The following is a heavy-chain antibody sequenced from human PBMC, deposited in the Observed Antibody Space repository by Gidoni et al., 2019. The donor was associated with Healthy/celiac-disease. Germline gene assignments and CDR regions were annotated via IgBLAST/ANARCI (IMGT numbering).Heavy chain of an antibody. Sequence: QVPLNESLPAPVKPTQTLTLTCTLSGLSLITSGMRVSWIRQPPGKALEWLARIDWDDDKFYSTSLKTRLTISKDTSKNQVVLTMTNMDPVDTATYYCARMGSGYDTANFDYWGQGTLVTVSS. CDR3: ARMGSGYDTANFDY. CDR1: GLSLITSGMR. CDR2: IDWDDDK. V-gene: IGHV2-70*04. D-gene: IGHD3-3*01. J-gene: IGHJ4*02.